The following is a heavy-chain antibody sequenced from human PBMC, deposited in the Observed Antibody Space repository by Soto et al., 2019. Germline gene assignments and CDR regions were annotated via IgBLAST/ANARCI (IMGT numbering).Heavy chain of an antibody. CDR2: IYHSGST. Sequence: SETLSLTCTVSGGTISSTNWWCWVRQPPGKGLEWIGEIYHSGSTNYNPSLKSRVTISVDKSTNQFSLKLSSVTAADTAVYYCARDRWSSSASYHCYGIDGREQATKVTVAT. V-gene: IGHV4-4*02. D-gene: IGHD6-6*01. J-gene: IGHJ6*01. CDR1: GGTISSTNW. CDR3: ARDRWSSSASYHCYGIDG.